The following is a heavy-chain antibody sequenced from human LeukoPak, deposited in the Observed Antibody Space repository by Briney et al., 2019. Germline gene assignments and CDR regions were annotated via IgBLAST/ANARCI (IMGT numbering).Heavy chain of an antibody. Sequence: GSSVKVSCKASGGTFSSYAIGWVRQAPGQGLEWMGRIIPILGIANYAQKFQGRVTMTRDTSTSTVYMDLSSLRSEDTAMYYCARVHCSGGSCYGEVFDYWGQGTLVTVSS. CDR1: GGTFSSYA. CDR3: ARVHCSGGSCYGEVFDY. J-gene: IGHJ4*02. CDR2: IIPILGIA. D-gene: IGHD2-15*01. V-gene: IGHV1-69*04.